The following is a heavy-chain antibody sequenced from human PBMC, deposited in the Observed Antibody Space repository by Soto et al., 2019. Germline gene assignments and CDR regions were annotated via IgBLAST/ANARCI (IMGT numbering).Heavy chain of an antibody. CDR1: GGSFSGYY. CDR3: ARGQGYDDAFDI. CDR2: INHSGST. Sequence: QVQLQQWGAGLLKPSETLSLTCAVYGGSFSGYYWSWIRQPPGKGLEWIGEINHSGSTNYNPSLKSRVTISVDTSKNQFSLKLSSVTAADTAVYYCARGQGYDDAFDIWGQGTMVTVSS. V-gene: IGHV4-34*01. J-gene: IGHJ3*02. D-gene: IGHD3-3*01.